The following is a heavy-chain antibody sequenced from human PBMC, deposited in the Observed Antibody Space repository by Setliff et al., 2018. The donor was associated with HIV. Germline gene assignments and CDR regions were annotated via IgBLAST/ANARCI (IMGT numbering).Heavy chain of an antibody. CDR2: IYYSGHT. Sequence: PSETLSLTCTVSGGSISISSYYWGWIRQPPGKGLEWIGSIYYSGHTYYNPSLKSRVTMSVDTSKNQFSLRLSSVTAADSAVYYCAKTYYGSGTHLRWYQFDNWGQGTLVTVSS. V-gene: IGHV4-39*07. CDR3: AKTYYGSGTHLRWYQFDN. CDR1: GGSISISSYY. D-gene: IGHD3-10*01. J-gene: IGHJ4*02.